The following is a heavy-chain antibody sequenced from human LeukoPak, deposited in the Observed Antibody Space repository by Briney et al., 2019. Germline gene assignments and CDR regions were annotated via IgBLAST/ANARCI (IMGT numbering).Heavy chain of an antibody. D-gene: IGHD3-3*01. CDR1: AFSFSNSG. V-gene: IGHV3-30*02. Sequence: PGGSLRLSCAASAFSFSNSGMHWVRQAPGKGLEWVAFIRYDGRNKYYADSVQGRFTISRDNSKNTLYLQMSSLRAEDTAVYYCAKTYYDFWSGNFPFDPWGQGTLVTVSS. CDR3: AKTYYDFWSGNFPFDP. J-gene: IGHJ5*02. CDR2: IRYDGRNK.